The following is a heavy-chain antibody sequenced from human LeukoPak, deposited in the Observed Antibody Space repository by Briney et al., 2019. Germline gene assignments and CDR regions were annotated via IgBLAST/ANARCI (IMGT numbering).Heavy chain of an antibody. Sequence: GGSLRLSCAASGFTVSSNYMTWVRQAPGKGLEWVSVIYRGGSTYYADSVKGRFTISRDSSKNTVYLQMNSLRAEDTAVYYCATGAGDNWYFDLWGRGTLVTVSS. J-gene: IGHJ2*01. V-gene: IGHV3-53*01. CDR3: ATGAGDNWYFDL. CDR2: IYRGGST. D-gene: IGHD3-16*01. CDR1: GFTVSSNY.